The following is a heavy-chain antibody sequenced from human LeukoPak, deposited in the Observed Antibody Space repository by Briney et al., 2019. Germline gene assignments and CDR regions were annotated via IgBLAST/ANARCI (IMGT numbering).Heavy chain of an antibody. Sequence: ASVKVSCKASGYTFISFGMSWVRQAPGQGLEWMGWIITHNGNTNYTQKLQGRVTMTTDTSTTTAYMELRSLRSDDTAVYYCAAHVAEDYYYYMDVWGKGTTVTISS. V-gene: IGHV1-18*01. J-gene: IGHJ6*03. D-gene: IGHD2-21*01. CDR1: GYTFISFG. CDR3: AAHVAEDYYYYMDV. CDR2: IITHNGNT.